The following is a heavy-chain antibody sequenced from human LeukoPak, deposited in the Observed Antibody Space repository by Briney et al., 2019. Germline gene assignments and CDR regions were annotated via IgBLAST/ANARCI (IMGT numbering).Heavy chain of an antibody. D-gene: IGHD4-17*01. J-gene: IGHJ5*02. Sequence: PSETLSLTCAVYGGSFSVYYWSWIRQPPGKGLEWIGEINHSGSTNYNPSLKSRVTISVDTSKNQFSLKLSSVTAADTAVYYCARRLLHNYGPSRTGFDPWGQGTLVTVSS. CDR3: ARRLLHNYGPSRTGFDP. V-gene: IGHV4-34*01. CDR2: INHSGST. CDR1: GGSFSVYY.